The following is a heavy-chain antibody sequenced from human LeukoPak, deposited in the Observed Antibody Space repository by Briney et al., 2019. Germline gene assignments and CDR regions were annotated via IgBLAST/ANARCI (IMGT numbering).Heavy chain of an antibody. V-gene: IGHV4-39*07. J-gene: IGHJ3*02. CDR3: ARVSVGAGIEFDI. CDR1: GGSISSSSCY. CDR2: IYYSGST. D-gene: IGHD1-26*01. Sequence: SETLSLTCTVSGGSISSSSCYWGWIRQPPGKGLEWIGSIYYSGSTYYNPSLKSRVTISVDTSKNQFSLKLSSVTAADTAVYYCARVSVGAGIEFDIWGQGTMVTVSS.